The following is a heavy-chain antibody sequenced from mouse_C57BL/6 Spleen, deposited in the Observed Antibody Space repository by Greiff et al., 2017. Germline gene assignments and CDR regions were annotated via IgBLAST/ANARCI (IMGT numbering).Heavy chain of an antibody. V-gene: IGHV3-6*01. Sequence: EVQLQQSGPGLVKPSQSLSLTCSVTGYSITSGYYWNWIRQFPGNKLEWMGYISYDGSNNYNPSLKNRISITRDTSKNQFFLKLNSVTTEDTATYYCAREHYGGGDYFDYWGQGTTLTVSS. CDR2: ISYDGSN. J-gene: IGHJ2*01. CDR1: GYSITSGYY. CDR3: AREHYGGGDYFDY. D-gene: IGHD1-1*02.